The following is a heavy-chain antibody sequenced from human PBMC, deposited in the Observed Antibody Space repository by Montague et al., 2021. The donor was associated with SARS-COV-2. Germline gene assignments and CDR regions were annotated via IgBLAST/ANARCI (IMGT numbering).Heavy chain of an antibody. CDR3: ARVPPYYYDSSGYYSGAFDI. CDR1: GGSISSGSYY. V-gene: IGHV4-61*02. D-gene: IGHD3-22*01. Sequence: TLSLTCTVSGGSISSGSYYWSWTRQSAGKGLEWIGRIYTSGSTSYNPSLKSRVTISVDTSKNQFSLKLSSVTAADTAVYYCARVPPYYYDSSGYYSGAFDIWGQGTMVTVSS. J-gene: IGHJ3*02. CDR2: IYTSGST.